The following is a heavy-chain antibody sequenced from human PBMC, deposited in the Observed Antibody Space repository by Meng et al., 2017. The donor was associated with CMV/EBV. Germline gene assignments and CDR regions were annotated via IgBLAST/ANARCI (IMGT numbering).Heavy chain of an antibody. J-gene: IGHJ3*02. D-gene: IGHD6-13*01. V-gene: IGHV3-7*03. CDR1: GFTFSSYW. CDR2: IKQDGSEK. CDR3: ARGGRYSSTDAFDI. Sequence: GGSLRLSCAASGFTFSSYWMSWVRQAPGKGLEWVANIKQDGSEKYYVDSVKGRFTISRDNAKNSLYLQMNSLRAEDTALYYCARGGRYSSTDAFDIWGQGTMVTVSS.